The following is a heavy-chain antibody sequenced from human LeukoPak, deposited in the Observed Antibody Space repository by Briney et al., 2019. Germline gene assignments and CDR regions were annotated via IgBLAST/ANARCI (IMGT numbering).Heavy chain of an antibody. Sequence: GGSLRLSCAASGFTFSSYAMRWVRQAPGKGLEWVAVISYDGSNKYYADSVKGRFTISRDNSKNTLYLQMNSLRAEDTAVYYCARAMRLRAFDIWGQGTMVTVSS. CDR1: GFTFSSYA. D-gene: IGHD3-22*01. J-gene: IGHJ3*02. CDR3: ARAMRLRAFDI. V-gene: IGHV3-30*01. CDR2: ISYDGSNK.